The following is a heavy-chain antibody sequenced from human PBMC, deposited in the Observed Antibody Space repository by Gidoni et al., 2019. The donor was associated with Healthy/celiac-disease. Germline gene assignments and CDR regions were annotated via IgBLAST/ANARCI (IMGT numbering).Heavy chain of an antibody. CDR2: IRSKAYGGTT. J-gene: IGHJ4*02. CDR3: TRAWGGTSSDY. D-gene: IGHD3-16*01. V-gene: IGHV3-49*04. CDR1: GFPFGDYA. Sequence: VQLVNSGVGLAQQGRSLRLPGTSCGFPFGDYAMSWVRQAPGKGLEWVGFIRSKAYGGTTEYAASVKGRFTISRDDSKSIAYLQMNSLKTEDTAVYYCTRAWGGTSSDYWGQGTLVTVSS.